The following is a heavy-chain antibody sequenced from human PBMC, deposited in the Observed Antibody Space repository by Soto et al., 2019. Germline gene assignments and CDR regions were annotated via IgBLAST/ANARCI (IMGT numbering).Heavy chain of an antibody. Sequence: EVQVVESGGASVQPGGSLRLSCAASGFTFTSYWMHWVRQAPGKGLLWMSRIKGDETTSSYADSVKGRFTISRDNAKNTVYLQMNSLRAEDTAVYYCARGAVGSDYVDYWGQGTLVTVSS. D-gene: IGHD3-10*01. CDR1: GFTFTSYW. V-gene: IGHV3-74*01. CDR2: IKGDETTS. CDR3: ARGAVGSDYVDY. J-gene: IGHJ4*02.